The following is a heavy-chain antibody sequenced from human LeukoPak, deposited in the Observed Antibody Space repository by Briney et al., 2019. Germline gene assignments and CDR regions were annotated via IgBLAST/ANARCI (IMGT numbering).Heavy chain of an antibody. CDR1: GFTFSSYS. V-gene: IGHV3-7*04. Sequence: GGSLRLSCAASGFTFSSYSMNWVRQAPGKGLEWVANIKQDGSEKYYVDSVKGRFTISRDNAKNSLYLQMNSLRAEDTAVYCCARGPDYDFWSGYHPFDYWGQGTLVTVSS. CDR3: ARGPDYDFWSGYHPFDY. CDR2: IKQDGSEK. D-gene: IGHD3-3*01. J-gene: IGHJ4*02.